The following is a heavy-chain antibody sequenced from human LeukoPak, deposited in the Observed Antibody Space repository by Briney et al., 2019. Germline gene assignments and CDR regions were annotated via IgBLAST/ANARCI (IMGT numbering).Heavy chain of an antibody. CDR2: ISSSSYI. D-gene: IGHD1-26*01. V-gene: IGHV3-21*01. J-gene: IGHJ6*02. CDR3: ATYVKWAAGDV. Sequence: SGGSLRLSCAASGFTFSSYSMNWVRQAPGKGLEWVSSISSSSYIYYADSVKGRFTISRDNAKNSLFLQMNSLRAEDTAIYYCATYVKWAAGDVWGQGTTVSVSS. CDR1: GFTFSSYS.